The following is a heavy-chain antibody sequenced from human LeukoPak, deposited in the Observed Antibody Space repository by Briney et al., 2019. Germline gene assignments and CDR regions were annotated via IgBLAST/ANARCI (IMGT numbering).Heavy chain of an antibody. V-gene: IGHV3-21*01. Sequence: PGGSLRLSCAASGFTFSSYSMNWVRQAPGKGLEWVSSISSSSSCIYYADSVKGRFTISRDNAKNSLYLQMNSLRAEDTAVYYCARDYNYGSGNFDYWGQGTLVTVSS. CDR3: ARDYNYGSGNFDY. D-gene: IGHD3-10*01. CDR1: GFTFSSYS. J-gene: IGHJ4*02. CDR2: ISSSSSCI.